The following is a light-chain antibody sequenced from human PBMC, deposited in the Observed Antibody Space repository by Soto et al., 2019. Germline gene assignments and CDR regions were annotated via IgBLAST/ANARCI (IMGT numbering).Light chain of an antibody. J-gene: IGKJ4*01. CDR3: RQGSTT. CDR1: QSVSTY. CDR2: DSS. V-gene: IGKV3-11*01. Sequence: EIVLTQSPATLSLSPGERATLSCRANQSVSTYLAWYQQQRGQAPRLLIYDSSHRATGIPARFSGSGSGTAFTLTISSLEPEDFAVYYCRQGSTTFCGGTKVDI.